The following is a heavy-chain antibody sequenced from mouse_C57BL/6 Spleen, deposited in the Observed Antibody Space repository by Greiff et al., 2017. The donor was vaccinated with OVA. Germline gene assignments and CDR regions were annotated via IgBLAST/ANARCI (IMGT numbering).Heavy chain of an antibody. J-gene: IGHJ1*03. D-gene: IGHD1-1*01. V-gene: IGHV1-50*01. CDR2: IDPSDSYT. Sequence: QVQLQQSGAELVKPGASVKLSCKASGYTFTSYWMQWVKQRPGQGLEWIGEIDPSDSYTNYNQKFKGKATLTVDTSSSTAYMQLSSLTSEDSAVDYCARDTTVVRYFDGWGTGTTVTVSS. CDR1: GYTFTSYW. CDR3: ARDTTVVRYFDG.